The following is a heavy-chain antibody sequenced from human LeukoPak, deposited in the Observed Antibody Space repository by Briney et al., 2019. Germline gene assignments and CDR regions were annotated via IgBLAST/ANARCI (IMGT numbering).Heavy chain of an antibody. CDR2: INPNSGGT. J-gene: IGHJ4*02. D-gene: IGHD6-19*01. CDR1: GYTFTGYY. V-gene: IGHV1-2*02. CDR3: ARDRPGWYFPLSY. Sequence: ASVKVSCKASGYTFTGYYMHWVRQAPGQGLEWMGWINPNSGGTNYAQKFQGRVTMTRDTSISTAYMELSRLRSGDTAVYYCARDRPGWYFPLSYWGQGTLVTVSS.